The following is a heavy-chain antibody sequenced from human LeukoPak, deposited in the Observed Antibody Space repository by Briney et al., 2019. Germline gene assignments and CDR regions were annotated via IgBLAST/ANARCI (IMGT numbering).Heavy chain of an antibody. Sequence: SETLSLTCTVSGGSISSYYWSWIRQPPGKGLEWIGYIYYSGRSTYYNPSLKSRVTISIDTSKNQFSLKLSSVTAADTAVYYCAREMSLQFIFSLWGQGTLVTVSS. CDR2: IYYSGRST. CDR1: GGSISSYY. J-gene: IGHJ4*02. D-gene: IGHD5-24*01. CDR3: AREMSLQFIFSL. V-gene: IGHV4-59*01.